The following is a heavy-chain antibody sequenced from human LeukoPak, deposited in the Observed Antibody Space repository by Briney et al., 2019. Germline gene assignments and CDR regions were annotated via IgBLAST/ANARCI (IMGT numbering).Heavy chain of an antibody. J-gene: IGHJ6*02. V-gene: IGHV3-9*01. Sequence: GGSLRLSCAAFGFTFDDYAMHWVRQAPGKGLEWVSGISWSSDNIGYADSVKGRFTISRDNAKNSLYLQMNSLRPEDTALYYCAKDRSGGSPYGMDVWGQGTTVTVSS. CDR3: AKDRSGGSPYGMDV. D-gene: IGHD2-15*01. CDR2: ISWSSDNI. CDR1: GFTFDDYA.